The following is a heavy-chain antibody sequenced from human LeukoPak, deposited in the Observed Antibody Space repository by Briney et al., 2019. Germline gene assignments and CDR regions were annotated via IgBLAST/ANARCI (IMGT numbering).Heavy chain of an antibody. Sequence: GGSLRLSCAASGFTFSSYSMNWVRQAPGKGLEWVSSISSSSSYIYYADSVKGRFTISRDNAKNSLYLQMNSLRAEDTAVYYCARGPRVPGIAAAGLDYWGQGTLVTVSS. CDR2: ISSSSSYI. D-gene: IGHD6-13*01. J-gene: IGHJ4*02. CDR1: GFTFSSYS. V-gene: IGHV3-21*01. CDR3: ARGPRVPGIAAAGLDY.